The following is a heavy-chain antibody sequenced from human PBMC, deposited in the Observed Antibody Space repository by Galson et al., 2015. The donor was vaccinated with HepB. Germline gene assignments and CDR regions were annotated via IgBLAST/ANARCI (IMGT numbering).Heavy chain of an antibody. CDR2: IHPGNANT. V-gene: IGHV1-3*01. CDR3: ARDYYDSSEYHYFDF. CDR1: GYIFTSYA. J-gene: IGHJ4*02. D-gene: IGHD3-22*01. Sequence: SVKVSCKASGYIFTSYAIHWVRQAPGQRLEWMGWIHPGNANTKYSQKIQGRVTITRDTSASTAYMELSSLTSEDTAVYYCARDYYDSSEYHYFDFWGQGTLVSVSS.